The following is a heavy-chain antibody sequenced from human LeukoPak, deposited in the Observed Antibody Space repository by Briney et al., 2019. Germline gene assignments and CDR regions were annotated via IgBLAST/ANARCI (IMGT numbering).Heavy chain of an antibody. Sequence: GGSLRLSCSASGFTFSFYAMHWVPQAPGKRPECVSAITGDGGRTYYADAVKGRFTISRDNSKNTLYLQMNGLRADDTAIYYCVKDPFYGGNPLYYFHYWGQGTLVTVSS. CDR1: GFTFSFYA. J-gene: IGHJ4*02. CDR3: VKDPFYGGNPLYYFHY. CDR2: ITGDGGRT. D-gene: IGHD4-23*01. V-gene: IGHV3-64D*06.